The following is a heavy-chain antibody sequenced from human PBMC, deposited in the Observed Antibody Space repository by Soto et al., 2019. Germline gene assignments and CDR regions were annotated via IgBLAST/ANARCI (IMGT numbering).Heavy chain of an antibody. J-gene: IGHJ3*02. D-gene: IGHD6-13*01. CDR2: IFHSGST. CDR1: GGSISSSHW. V-gene: IGHV4-4*02. CDR3: ARSPSSSWFGGGAFDI. Sequence: QVQLQESGPGLVKPSGTLSLTCAVSGGSISSSHWWTWVRQPPGKGLDWIGEIFHSGSTNYNPSLRSRVTISLDKSMNHFSLTLRSVTAADTAVYYCARSPSSSWFGGGAFDIWGQGTMVTVSS.